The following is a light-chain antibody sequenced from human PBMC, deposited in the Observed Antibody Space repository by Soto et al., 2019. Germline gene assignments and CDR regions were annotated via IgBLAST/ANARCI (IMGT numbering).Light chain of an antibody. Sequence: EIVLTQSPGTLSLSPGERATPSCRASQSVSSYLAWYQQKPGQAPRLLISGVSNRATGTPDRFSGSGSGTDFTLTISSLEPEDFAVFYCHQYGISPPTFGPGTKVDIK. V-gene: IGKV3-20*01. CDR2: GVS. J-gene: IGKJ1*01. CDR3: HQYGISPPT. CDR1: QSVSSY.